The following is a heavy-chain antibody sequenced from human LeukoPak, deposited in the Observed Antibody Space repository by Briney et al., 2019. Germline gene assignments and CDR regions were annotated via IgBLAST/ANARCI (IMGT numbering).Heavy chain of an antibody. CDR2: ISSSSSYT. J-gene: IGHJ4*02. V-gene: IGHV3-11*06. Sequence: GGSLRLSCAASGFTFSDYYMSWIRQAPGKGLEWASYISSSSSYTNYADSVKGRFTISRDNAKNSLYLQMNSLRAEDTAVYYCAREGYSNYGLDYWGQGTLVTVSS. CDR3: AREGYSNYGLDY. CDR1: GFTFSDYY. D-gene: IGHD4-11*01.